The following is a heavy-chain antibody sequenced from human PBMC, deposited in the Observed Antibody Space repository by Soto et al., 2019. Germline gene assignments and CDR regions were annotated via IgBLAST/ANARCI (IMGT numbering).Heavy chain of an antibody. D-gene: IGHD2-2*01. J-gene: IGHJ6*03. Sequence: ASVKVSCKASGYTFTSYDINWVRQATGQGLEWMGWMNPNSGNTGYAQKFQGRVTMTRNTSISTAYMELSSLRSEDTAVYYCARAWASAAFGYRAYCYYYMDVWGKGTTVTVSS. CDR1: GYTFTSYD. V-gene: IGHV1-8*01. CDR2: MNPNSGNT. CDR3: ARAWASAAFGYRAYCYYYMDV.